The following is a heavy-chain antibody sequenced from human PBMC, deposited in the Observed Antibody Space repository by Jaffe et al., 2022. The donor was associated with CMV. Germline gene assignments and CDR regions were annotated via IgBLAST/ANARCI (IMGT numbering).Heavy chain of an antibody. V-gene: IGHV1-24*01. CDR2: FDPEDGET. CDR1: GYTLTELS. D-gene: IGHD3-10*01. CDR3: ATGFFGSGSYHNYYYYMDV. J-gene: IGHJ6*03. Sequence: QVQLVQSGAEVKKPGASVKVSCKVSGYTLTELSMHWVRQAPGKGLEWMGGFDPEDGETIYAQKFQGRVTMTEDTSTDTAYMELSSLRSEDTAVYYCATGFFGSGSYHNYYYYMDVWGKGTTVTVSS.